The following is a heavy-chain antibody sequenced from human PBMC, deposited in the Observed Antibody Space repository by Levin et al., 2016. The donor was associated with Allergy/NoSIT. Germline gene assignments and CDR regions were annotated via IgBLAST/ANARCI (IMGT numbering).Heavy chain of an antibody. Sequence: SVKVSCKASGGTFSSYAFSWVRQAPGQGLEWMGGIIPFFGTANYAQKFQGRVTVTWDTSISTAYMELSSLTSDDTAVYYCARDPQDGKTHFDYWGQGTLVTVSS. CDR2: IIPFFGTA. D-gene: IGHD5-24*01. V-gene: IGHV1-69*06. CDR1: GGTFSSYA. CDR3: ARDPQDGKTHFDY. J-gene: IGHJ4*02.